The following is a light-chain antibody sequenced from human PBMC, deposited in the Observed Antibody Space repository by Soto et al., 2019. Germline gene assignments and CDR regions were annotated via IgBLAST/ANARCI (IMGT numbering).Light chain of an antibody. CDR2: DVS. CDR1: SSDVGGYNY. V-gene: IGLV2-14*01. J-gene: IGLJ2*01. CDR3: SSYTSSSPMV. Sequence: QSALTQPASVSGSPGQSITISCTGTSSDVGGYNYVSWYQQHPGKAPKLMIYDVSNRPSGVSNRFSGSKSGNTASLTISGLQAEDEADSYCSSYTSSSPMVFGGGTKLTVL.